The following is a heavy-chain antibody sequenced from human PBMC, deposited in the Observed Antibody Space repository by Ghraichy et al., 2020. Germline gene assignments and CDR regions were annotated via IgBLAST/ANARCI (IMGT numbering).Heavy chain of an antibody. CDR1: GFTFSSYS. CDR3: NGLELMGRNWFDP. D-gene: IGHD1-7*01. J-gene: IGHJ5*02. CDR2: ISSSSSYI. V-gene: IGHV3-21*01. Sequence: GGSLRLSCAASGFTFSSYSMNWVRQAPGKGLEWVSSISSSSSYIYYADSVKGRFTISRDNAKNSLYLQMNSLRAEDTAVYYCNGLELMGRNWFDPWGQGTLVTVSS.